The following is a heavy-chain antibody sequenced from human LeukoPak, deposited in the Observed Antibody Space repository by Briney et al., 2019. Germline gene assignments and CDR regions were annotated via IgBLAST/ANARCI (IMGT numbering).Heavy chain of an antibody. V-gene: IGHV4-34*01. CDR3: ARGLLKGIPVAGTP. J-gene: IGHJ5*02. D-gene: IGHD6-19*01. CDR1: GGSFSGYF. Sequence: SETLSLTCAVYGGSFSGYFWSWIRQPPGKGLEGIGEINHSGVTNYNTSLRSRVSISVDTSKNQFSLKLRSVTAADTAVYYCARGLLKGIPVAGTPWGQGTLVSVSS. CDR2: INHSGVT.